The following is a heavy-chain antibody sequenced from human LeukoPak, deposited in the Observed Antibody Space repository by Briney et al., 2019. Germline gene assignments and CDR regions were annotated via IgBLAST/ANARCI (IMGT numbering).Heavy chain of an antibody. CDR2: LSSSSSFI. D-gene: IGHD3-9*01. CDR3: ARGGRLRYFDWLVDY. Sequence: GGSLRLSCAASGFTFSSYSMNWVRQAPGKGLEWVSSLSSSSSFIYYADSVKGRFTISRDNAENSLYLQMNSLRAGDTAVYYCARGGRLRYFDWLVDYWGQGTLVTVSS. V-gene: IGHV3-21*01. J-gene: IGHJ4*02. CDR1: GFTFSSYS.